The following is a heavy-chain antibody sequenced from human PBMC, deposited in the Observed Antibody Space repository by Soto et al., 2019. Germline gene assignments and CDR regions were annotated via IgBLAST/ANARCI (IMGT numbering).Heavy chain of an antibody. CDR1: GFTFSSYG. J-gene: IGHJ4*02. Sequence: GGSLRLSCAASGFTFSSYGMHWVRQAPGKGLEWVAVISYDGSNKYYADSVKGRFTISRDNSKNTLYLQMNSLRAEDTAVYYCEKDGRQLAPDYWGQGTLVTVSS. V-gene: IGHV3-30*18. D-gene: IGHD6-6*01. CDR2: ISYDGSNK. CDR3: EKDGRQLAPDY.